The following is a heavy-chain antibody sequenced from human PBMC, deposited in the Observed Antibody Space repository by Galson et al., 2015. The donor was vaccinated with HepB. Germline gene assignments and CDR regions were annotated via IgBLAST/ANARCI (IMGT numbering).Heavy chain of an antibody. CDR1: GFTFSSYA. CDR2: ISGSGGST. J-gene: IGHJ2*01. CDR3: AKASLYGGYFDL. Sequence: SLRLSCAASGFTFSSYAMSWVRQAPGKGLEWVSAISGSGGSTYYADSVKGRFTISRDNSKNTLYLQMNSLRAEDTAVYYCAKASLYGGYFDLWGRGTLVTVSS. V-gene: IGHV3-23*01. D-gene: IGHD4-17*01.